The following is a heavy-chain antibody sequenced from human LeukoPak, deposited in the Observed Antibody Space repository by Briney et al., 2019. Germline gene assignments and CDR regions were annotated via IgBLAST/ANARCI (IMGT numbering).Heavy chain of an antibody. V-gene: IGHV3-23*01. CDR3: AKAGGATYYYYYHMDV. CDR2: ISGSGSRT. D-gene: IGHD1-26*01. Sequence: GGSLRVSCAASRFTFINYAMSWVRQAPGKGQEWVSAISGSGSRTYYADSVKGRFTISRDNSNNTLYLQMNSLRVEDTAVYYCAKAGGATYYYYYHMDVWGKGTTVTVSS. CDR1: RFTFINYA. J-gene: IGHJ6*03.